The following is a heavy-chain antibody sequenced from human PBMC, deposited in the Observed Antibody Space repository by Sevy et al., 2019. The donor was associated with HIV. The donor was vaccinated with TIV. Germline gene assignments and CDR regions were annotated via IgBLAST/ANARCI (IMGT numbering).Heavy chain of an antibody. J-gene: IGHJ6*02. Sequence: GESLKISCAASGFTFSGSAMHWVRQASGKGLEWVGRIRSKANSYATAYAASVKGRFTISRDDSKNTAYLQINSLKTEDTAVYYCTRPLVAAAGTYYYYGMDVWGQGTTVTVSS. V-gene: IGHV3-73*01. CDR1: GFTFSGSA. CDR2: IRSKANSYAT. D-gene: IGHD6-13*01. CDR3: TRPLVAAAGTYYYYGMDV.